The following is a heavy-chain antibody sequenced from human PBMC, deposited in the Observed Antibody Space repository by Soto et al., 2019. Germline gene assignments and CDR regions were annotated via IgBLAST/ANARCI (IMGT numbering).Heavy chain of an antibody. V-gene: IGHV3-21*01. Sequence: GGSLRLSCAASGFGFSVYNMNWVRQAPGKGLEWVSSISGSGSYIHYSDSVKGRFTISRDNAQNSLYLQMNSLRAEDTAVYYCARDQGSSWYNWFDPWGQGTLVTASS. J-gene: IGHJ5*02. CDR3: ARDQGSSWYNWFDP. CDR1: GFGFSVYN. CDR2: ISGSGSYI. D-gene: IGHD6-13*01.